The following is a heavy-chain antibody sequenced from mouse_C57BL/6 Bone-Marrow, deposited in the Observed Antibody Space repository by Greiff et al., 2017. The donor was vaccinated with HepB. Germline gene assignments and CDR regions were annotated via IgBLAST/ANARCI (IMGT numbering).Heavy chain of an antibody. CDR3: ARGYGLAMDY. CDR2: INPNNGGT. Sequence: VQLKQSGPELVKPGASVKMSCKASGYTFTDYNMHWVKQSHGKSLEWIGYINPNNGGTSYNQKFKGKATLTVNKSSSTAYMVLRSLTSEDSAVYYCARGYGLAMDYWGQGTSVTVSS. V-gene: IGHV1-22*01. J-gene: IGHJ4*01. D-gene: IGHD1-1*01. CDR1: GYTFTDYN.